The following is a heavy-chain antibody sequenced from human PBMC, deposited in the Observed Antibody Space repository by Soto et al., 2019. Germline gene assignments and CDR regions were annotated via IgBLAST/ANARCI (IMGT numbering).Heavy chain of an antibody. CDR2: IYHSGST. Sequence: SETLSLTCTVSGYSISSGYYWGWIRQPPGTGLEWIGSIYHSGSTYYNPSLKSRVTISVDTSKNQFSLKLSSVTAADTAVYYCAREGTDYYGSGSYYNGNNFDYWGQGTLVTVSS. V-gene: IGHV4-38-2*02. CDR1: GYSISSGYY. J-gene: IGHJ4*02. CDR3: AREGTDYYGSGSYYNGNNFDY. D-gene: IGHD3-10*01.